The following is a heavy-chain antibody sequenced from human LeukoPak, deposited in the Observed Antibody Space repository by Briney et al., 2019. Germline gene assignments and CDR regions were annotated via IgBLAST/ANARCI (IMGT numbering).Heavy chain of an antibody. J-gene: IGHJ5*02. V-gene: IGHV5-51*01. D-gene: IGHD2-15*01. Sequence: GESLKISCKGSGYRFSNYWIGWVRHMPGKGLEWMGMIYPGDSDIRYSPSFQGQVTISADKSISTAYLQWSSLKASDTAMYYCARQEYCSGGSCYTWFDPWGQGILVTVPS. CDR3: ARQEYCSGGSCYTWFDP. CDR2: IYPGDSDI. CDR1: GYRFSNYW.